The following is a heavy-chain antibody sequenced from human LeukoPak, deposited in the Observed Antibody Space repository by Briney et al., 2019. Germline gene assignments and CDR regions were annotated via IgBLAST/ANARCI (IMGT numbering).Heavy chain of an antibody. J-gene: IGHJ4*02. CDR2: IYSSGST. Sequence: PSETLSLTCTGSGGSISSYYWSWIRQPAGKGLEWIGRIYSSGSTNYNPSLKSRVTMSVDTSKNQVSLKLSSVTAADTAVYYCARQYSSLSSYDYWGQGTLVTVSS. CDR3: ARQYSSLSSYDY. CDR1: GGSISSYY. V-gene: IGHV4-4*07. D-gene: IGHD6-19*01.